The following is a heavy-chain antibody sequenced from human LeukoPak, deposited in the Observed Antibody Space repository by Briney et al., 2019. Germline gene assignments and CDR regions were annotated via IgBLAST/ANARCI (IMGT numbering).Heavy chain of an antibody. Sequence: ASVKVSCKASGYTFTSYGISWVRQAPGQGLEWMGWISAYNGNTNYAQKLQGRVTMTTDTSTSTAYMELRSLRSDDTPVYYCARDGGYDASEAGKLYHYYGMDVWGQGTTVTVSS. CDR2: ISAYNGNT. CDR1: GYTFTSYG. CDR3: ARDGGYDASEAGKLYHYYGMDV. V-gene: IGHV1-18*01. D-gene: IGHD5-12*01. J-gene: IGHJ6*02.